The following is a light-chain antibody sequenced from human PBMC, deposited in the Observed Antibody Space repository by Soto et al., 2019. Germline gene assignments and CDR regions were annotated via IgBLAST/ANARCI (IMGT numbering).Light chain of an antibody. Sequence: DIQLTQSPSFLSVAVGDRVTITCRASQGISTSLAWYQLQPGKAPKLLIFAASSLQSGVPSRFSGSGSATEFTLTINSLQPEDFATYCCQQFHTYPRTFGQGTRVDIK. CDR2: AAS. CDR1: QGISTS. V-gene: IGKV1-9*01. CDR3: QQFHTYPRT. J-gene: IGKJ1*01.